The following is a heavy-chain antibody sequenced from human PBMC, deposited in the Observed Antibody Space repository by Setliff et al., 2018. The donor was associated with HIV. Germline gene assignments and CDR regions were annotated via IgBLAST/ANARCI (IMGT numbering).Heavy chain of an antibody. Sequence: PSETLSLTCTVSGDLNNNHNWNWIRQSPEKGLEWLGNIHYSGTSNYNSSLKSRIDISLDTSKKQFSLHFYSVTAADTAVYYCARSRIRGYYDTTPVMAFDIWGQGTMVTVSS. CDR1: GDLNNNHN. V-gene: IGHV4-59*08. CDR3: ARSRIRGYYDTTPVMAFDI. D-gene: IGHD3-22*01. J-gene: IGHJ3*02. CDR2: IHYSGTS.